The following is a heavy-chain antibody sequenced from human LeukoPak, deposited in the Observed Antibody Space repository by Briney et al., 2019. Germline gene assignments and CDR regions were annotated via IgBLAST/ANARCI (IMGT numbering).Heavy chain of an antibody. CDR2: IQQDGSEK. D-gene: IGHD1-7*01. Sequence: GGSLRLSCAASGFTFSSYWMSWVRQAPGKGLEWVANIQQDGSEKYYVDSVKGRFTISRDNAKNSLYLQMNSLRGEDTAVYYCAREELELRDGYYFDYWGQGTLVTVSS. J-gene: IGHJ4*02. CDR3: AREELELRDGYYFDY. CDR1: GFTFSSYW. V-gene: IGHV3-7*01.